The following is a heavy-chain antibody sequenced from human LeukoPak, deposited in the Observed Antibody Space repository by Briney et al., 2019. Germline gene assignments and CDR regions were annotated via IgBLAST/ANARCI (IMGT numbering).Heavy chain of an antibody. J-gene: IGHJ4*02. CDR1: GFTFSDYW. D-gene: IGHD3-10*01. Sequence: GGSLRLSCAASGFTFSDYWMHWVRQTPGKGLVWVSRISYDGGGTNYADSMKGRFTISRDNAKNTLYLQMNSLRVEDTAVYYCVRNMVRGVVYFDSWGQGALVTVSS. V-gene: IGHV3-74*01. CDR2: ISYDGGGT. CDR3: VRNMVRGVVYFDS.